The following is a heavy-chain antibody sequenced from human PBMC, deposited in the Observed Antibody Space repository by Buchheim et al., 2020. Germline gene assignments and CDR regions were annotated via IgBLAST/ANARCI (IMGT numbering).Heavy chain of an antibody. D-gene: IGHD3-22*01. CDR2: INPNSGNT. Sequence: QVQLVQSGAEVKKPGASVKVSCKASGYTFTGYYMHWVRQAPGQGLEWMGWINPNSGNTGYAQKFQGRVTMTRNTSISTAYMELSSLRSEDTAVYYCARASRPYYYDSSGYGRNWFDPWGQGTL. V-gene: IGHV1-8*02. CDR3: ARASRPYYYDSSGYGRNWFDP. J-gene: IGHJ5*02. CDR1: GYTFTGYY.